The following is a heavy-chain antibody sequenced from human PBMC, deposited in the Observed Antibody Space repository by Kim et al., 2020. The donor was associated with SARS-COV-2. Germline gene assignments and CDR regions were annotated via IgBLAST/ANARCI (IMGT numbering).Heavy chain of an antibody. D-gene: IGHD3-10*01. CDR3: ARAHYGSGSYYNVDYYYGMDV. CDR2: INHSGST. J-gene: IGHJ6*02. Sequence: SETLSLTCAVYGGSFSGYYWSWIRQPPGKGLEWIGEINHSGSTNYNPSLKSRVTISVDTSKNQFSLKLSSVTAADTAVYYCARAHYGSGSYYNVDYYYGMDVWGQGTTVTVSS. CDR1: GGSFSGYY. V-gene: IGHV4-34*01.